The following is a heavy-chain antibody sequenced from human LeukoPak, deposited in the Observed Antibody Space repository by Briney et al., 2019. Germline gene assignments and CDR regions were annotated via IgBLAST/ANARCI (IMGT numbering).Heavy chain of an antibody. CDR3: ARAEGSGSPLDY. J-gene: IGHJ4*02. D-gene: IGHD6-19*01. Sequence: NPGGALRLSCAASGFTFSSYSMNWVRQAPGKGLEWVSSISSSSSYIYYADSVKGRFTISRDNAKNSLYLQMNSLRAEDTAVYYCARAEGSGSPLDYWGQGTPVTVSS. CDR2: ISSSSSYI. CDR1: GFTFSSYS. V-gene: IGHV3-21*01.